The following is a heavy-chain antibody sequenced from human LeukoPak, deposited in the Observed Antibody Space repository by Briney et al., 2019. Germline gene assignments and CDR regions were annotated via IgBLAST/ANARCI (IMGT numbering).Heavy chain of an antibody. J-gene: IGHJ4*02. CDR1: GFTFSHHG. D-gene: IGHD6-19*01. Sequence: GRSLRLSCAASGFTFSHHGMHWVRQAPGKGLEWVGVIWNDGNDKYYGGSVKGRFTISRDNSKNTLYLQMSSLRGEDTAMYYCARAWYSGAWYGFDYWGQETLVTVSS. CDR2: IWNDGNDK. CDR3: ARAWYSGAWYGFDY. V-gene: IGHV3-33*01.